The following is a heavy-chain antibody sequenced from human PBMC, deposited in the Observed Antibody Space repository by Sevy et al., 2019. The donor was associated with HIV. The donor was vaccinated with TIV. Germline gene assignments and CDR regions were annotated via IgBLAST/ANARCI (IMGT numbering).Heavy chain of an antibody. V-gene: IGHV3-13*01. J-gene: IGHJ3*02. D-gene: IGHD6-13*01. CDR1: GFTFSSYD. CDR2: IGTAGDT. Sequence: GESLKISCAASGFTFSSYDMHWVRQATGKGLEWVSAIGTAGDTYYPGSVKGRFTISRENAKNSLYLQMNSLRAGDTAVYYCARGGGIAAAGNHDAFDIWGQGTMATVSS. CDR3: ARGGGIAAAGNHDAFDI.